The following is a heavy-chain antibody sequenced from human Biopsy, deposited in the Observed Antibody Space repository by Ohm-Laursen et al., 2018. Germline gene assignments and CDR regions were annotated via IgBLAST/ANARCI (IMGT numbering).Heavy chain of an antibody. CDR2: VYYTGST. CDR1: GDSISSYY. J-gene: IGHJ2*01. V-gene: IGHV4-59*07. D-gene: IGHD3-22*01. Sequence: SDTLSLTCSVSGDSISSYYWSWIRQPPGKGLQWIGYVYYTGSTDYNPSLQSRVTISVDTSKNHFHLRLRSVTPADTAIYYCARGRGYYSDRTVPGYFDLWGRGTLFTVSS. CDR3: ARGRGYYSDRTVPGYFDL.